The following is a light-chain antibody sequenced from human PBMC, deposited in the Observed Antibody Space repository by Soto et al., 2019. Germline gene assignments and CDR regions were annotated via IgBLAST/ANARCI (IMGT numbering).Light chain of an antibody. CDR1: SSNIGSNY. CDR3: AAWDDSLSGWL. CDR2: RSN. J-gene: IGLJ3*02. Sequence: QSVLTQPPSASGTPGQRVSISCSGSSSNIGSNYVFWYQQFPGTAPKLLIFRSNQRSSGVPDRFSGSKSGTSASLAISGLRSEDEADYYCAAWDDSLSGWLFGGGTKLTVL. V-gene: IGLV1-47*01.